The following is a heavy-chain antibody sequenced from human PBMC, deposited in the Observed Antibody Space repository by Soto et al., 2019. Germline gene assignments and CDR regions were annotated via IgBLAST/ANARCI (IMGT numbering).Heavy chain of an antibody. CDR2: IYATGTT. V-gene: IGHV4-4*07. CDR3: VRDGTKTLRDWFDP. CDR1: GASISGFY. J-gene: IGHJ5*02. D-gene: IGHD1-1*01. Sequence: SETLSLTCTVSGASISGFYWSWIRKSAGKGLEWVGRIYATGTTGYNPSLKSRVMMSVDTSKKQFSLKLRSVTAADTAVYYCVRDGTKTLRDWFDPWGQGISATVSS.